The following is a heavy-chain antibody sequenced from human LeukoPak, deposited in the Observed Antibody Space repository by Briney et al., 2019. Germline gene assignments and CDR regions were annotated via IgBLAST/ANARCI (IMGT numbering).Heavy chain of an antibody. V-gene: IGHV4-34*01. CDR3: ARILLWFGELTHFDS. Sequence: SQTLSLTCAVYGGSFSGYYCSWVRQPPGKGLEWIGEINHSGRTNYNPSLKSRVTISVDTSNNHFSLKLSSVTAADTAVYYCARILLWFGELTHFDSWGQGTLVTVSS. D-gene: IGHD3-10*01. J-gene: IGHJ4*02. CDR2: INHSGRT. CDR1: GGSFSGYY.